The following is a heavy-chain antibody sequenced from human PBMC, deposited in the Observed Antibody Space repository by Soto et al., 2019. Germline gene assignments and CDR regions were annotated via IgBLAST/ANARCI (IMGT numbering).Heavy chain of an antibody. CDR3: ANEYCSGPGDWFDP. CDR2: ISGRGDST. D-gene: IGHD3-10*01. J-gene: IGHJ5*02. CDR1: GFTFSSYA. Sequence: PSGSLRLSCAASGFTFSSYAMSWVRQAPGKELEWVSAISGRGDSTYFAASVKRRFTISRDNSKNTLYLQMTGLRAEDTAVYYCANEYCSGPGDWFDPWAQGTPVPV. V-gene: IGHV3-23*01.